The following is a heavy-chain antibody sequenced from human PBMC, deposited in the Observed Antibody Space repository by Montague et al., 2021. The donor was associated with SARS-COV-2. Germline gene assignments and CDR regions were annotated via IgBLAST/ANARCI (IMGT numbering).Heavy chain of an antibody. CDR1: GFTFNNYA. Sequence: SLRLSCAASGFTFNNYAMHWVRQAPGKGLEWVAIISYDGSNKYYADSVKGRFAISRDNSKNTLYLQMNSLRAEDTAVYYCVIASLIKARIAVADTTVYWGQGALVTISS. D-gene: IGHD6-19*01. CDR2: ISYDGSNK. V-gene: IGHV3-30*09. CDR3: VIASLIKARIAVADTTVY. J-gene: IGHJ4*02.